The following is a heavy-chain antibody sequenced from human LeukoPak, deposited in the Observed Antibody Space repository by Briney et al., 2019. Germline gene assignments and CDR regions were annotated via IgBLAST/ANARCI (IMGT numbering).Heavy chain of an antibody. Sequence: SETLSLTCTVSGGSIRSSSYYWGWIRQLPGKGLEWIGSIYYSGSTYYNPSLKSRVTISLDTSKNHFSLNLTSVTAADTAVYYCVGDSSSWTSWFDPWGQGNLVTVSS. CDR1: GGSIRSSSYY. CDR3: VGDSSSWTSWFDP. D-gene: IGHD6-13*01. V-gene: IGHV4-39*07. CDR2: IYYSGST. J-gene: IGHJ5*02.